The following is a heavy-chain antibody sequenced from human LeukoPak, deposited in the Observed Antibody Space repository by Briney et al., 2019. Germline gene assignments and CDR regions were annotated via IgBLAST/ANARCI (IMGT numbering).Heavy chain of an antibody. CDR1: GFTFNIYA. Sequence: GGSLRLPCAASGFTFNIYAMNWVRQAPGKGLEWVAAISGSGVSTREADSVKGRFTISRDNSKNTLYLQMSSLRAEDTAVYYCAKDHMSSPVTYGYSFDSWGQGTLVTVSS. CDR2: ISGSGVST. V-gene: IGHV3-23*01. J-gene: IGHJ4*02. D-gene: IGHD5-18*01. CDR3: AKDHMSSPVTYGYSFDS.